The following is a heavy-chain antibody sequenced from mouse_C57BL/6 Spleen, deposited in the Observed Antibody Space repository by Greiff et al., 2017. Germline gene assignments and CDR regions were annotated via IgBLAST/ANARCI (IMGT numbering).Heavy chain of an antibody. CDR1: GFSLTSYG. D-gene: IGHD2-1*01. CDR3: ARDCDGNYCYFDD. CDR2: IWSGGST. J-gene: IGHJ1*01. Sequence: QVQLKESGPGLVQPSQSLTITCTVSGFSLTSYGVHWVRQSPGKGLEWLGVIWSGGSTDYNAAFISRLSSSKDNCKSQIFVKMHSLQADATAIDDCARDCDGNYCYFDDWGPGTTVTVSS. V-gene: IGHV2-2*01.